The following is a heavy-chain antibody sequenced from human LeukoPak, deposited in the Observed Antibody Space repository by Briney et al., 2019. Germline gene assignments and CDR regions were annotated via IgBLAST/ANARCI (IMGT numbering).Heavy chain of an antibody. J-gene: IGHJ4*02. CDR1: GFTFSSYS. Sequence: GGSLRLSCAASGFTFSSYSMNWVRQAPGKGLEWVSCISSSSSYMYYVDSVKGRFTISRDNAKNSLYLQMNSLRAEDTAVYYCARDLEYTSSSAGDYWGQGTLVTVSS. CDR2: ISSSSSYM. CDR3: ARDLEYTSSSAGDY. V-gene: IGHV3-21*01. D-gene: IGHD6-6*01.